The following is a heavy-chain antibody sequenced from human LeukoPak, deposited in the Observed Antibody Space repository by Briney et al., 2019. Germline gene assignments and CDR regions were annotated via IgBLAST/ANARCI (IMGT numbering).Heavy chain of an antibody. Sequence: GGSLRLSCAASGFTFSNAWMSWVRQAPGKGLEWVGRIKSKTDGGTTDYAAPVKGRFTISRDDSKNTLYLQMNSLRAEDTAVYYCAKPPYYYDSSGWEHYFDYWGQGTLVTVSS. CDR1: GFTFSNAW. D-gene: IGHD3-22*01. CDR2: IKSKTDGGTT. V-gene: IGHV3-15*01. J-gene: IGHJ4*02. CDR3: AKPPYYYDSSGWEHYFDY.